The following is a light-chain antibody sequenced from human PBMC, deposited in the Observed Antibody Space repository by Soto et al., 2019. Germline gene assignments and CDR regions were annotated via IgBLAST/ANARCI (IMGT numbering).Light chain of an antibody. CDR1: QSISGY. CDR2: PAS. V-gene: IGKV3-11*01. J-gene: IGKJ1*01. Sequence: IVLTQSPGTRALSPCGTSPRACSASQSISGYLAWYQQKPGQAPRLLIYPASTRATGIPARFSGSGSGTDFSLSISILQPEDFAVYYCQQRTDWHRTFGQGTKVDIK. CDR3: QQRTDWHRT.